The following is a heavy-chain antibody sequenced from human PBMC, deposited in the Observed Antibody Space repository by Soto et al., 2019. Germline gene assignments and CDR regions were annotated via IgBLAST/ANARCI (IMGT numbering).Heavy chain of an antibody. J-gene: IGHJ5*02. D-gene: IGHD3-10*01. CDR3: ARHSSGTSFDP. CDR2: IYYSGST. CDR1: GDSISEYY. V-gene: IGHV4-59*08. Sequence: SETLSLTCTASGDSISEYYWSWIRQPPGKGLEWIGYIYYSGSTSSNNPSLKSRVAISVDTSKNEFSLKLSSVTAADTAVYYCARHSSGTSFDPWGQGTLVTVSS.